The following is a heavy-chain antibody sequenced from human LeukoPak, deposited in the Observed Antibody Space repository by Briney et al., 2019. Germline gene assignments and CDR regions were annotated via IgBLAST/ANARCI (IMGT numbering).Heavy chain of an antibody. CDR1: EFTFSNYW. CDR3: ARGGQYSGYYYFDY. CDR2: IKQEGSET. Sequence: GGSLRLSCTASEFTFSNYWMSWVRQAPGRGLEWVANIKQEGSETYSVDSVKGRFTISRDNAKNSLYLQMNSLRAEDTALYYCARGGQYSGYYYFDYWGQGTLVTVSS. D-gene: IGHD3-22*01. V-gene: IGHV3-7*01. J-gene: IGHJ4*02.